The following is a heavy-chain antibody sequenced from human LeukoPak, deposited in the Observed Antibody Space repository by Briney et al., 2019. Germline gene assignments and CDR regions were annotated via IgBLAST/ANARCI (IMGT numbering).Heavy chain of an antibody. CDR3: ARFDQWLVRYFDY. CDR2: IRVKLYGGTT. CDR1: GFNFTDYP. D-gene: IGHD6-19*01. J-gene: IGHJ4*02. Sequence: PGRSLRLSCKASGFNFTDYPVSWFRQAPGKGLEWVGLIRVKLYGGTTKYAASVKDRFTISRDDSKSVAYLQMNSLKNEDTGVYYCARFDQWLVRYFDYWGQGTLVTVSS. V-gene: IGHV3-49*03.